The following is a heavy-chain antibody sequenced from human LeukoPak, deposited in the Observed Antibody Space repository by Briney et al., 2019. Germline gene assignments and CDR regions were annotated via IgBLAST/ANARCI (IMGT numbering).Heavy chain of an antibody. J-gene: IGHJ4*02. Sequence: PGGSLRLSCAASGFTFSNYHMNWVRQAPGKGLEWVSFISSTSNTIYYADSVRGRSTISRDNAKNSLYLQMNSLRAEDTAAYYCAREEGFDYWGQGTLVTVSS. V-gene: IGHV3-48*01. CDR1: GFTFSNYH. CDR2: ISSTSNTI. CDR3: AREEGFDY.